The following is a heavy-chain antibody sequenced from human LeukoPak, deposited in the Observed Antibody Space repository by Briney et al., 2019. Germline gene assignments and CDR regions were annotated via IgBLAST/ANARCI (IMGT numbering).Heavy chain of an antibody. Sequence: PSETLSLTCTVSGGSISSGSYYWGWIRQPAGKGLEWIGRIYTSGSTNYNPSLKSRVTISVDTSKNQFSLKLSSVTAADTAVYYCARETVEDDFWSGYFPDDYWGQGTLVTVSS. V-gene: IGHV4-61*02. D-gene: IGHD3-3*01. J-gene: IGHJ4*02. CDR3: ARETVEDDFWSGYFPDDY. CDR1: GGSISSGSYY. CDR2: IYTSGST.